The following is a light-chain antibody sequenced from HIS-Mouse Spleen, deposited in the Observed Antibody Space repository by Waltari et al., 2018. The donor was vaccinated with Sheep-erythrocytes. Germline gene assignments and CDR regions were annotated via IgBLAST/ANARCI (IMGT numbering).Light chain of an antibody. Sequence: DIVMTQSPLSLPVTPGEPASISCRPSQSLLHSNGYNYLDWYLQKPGQSPHLLIYLGSNRASGVPDRFSGSGSGTDFTLRISRVEAEDVGVYYCMQALQTPWTFGQGTKVEFK. CDR3: MQALQTPWT. V-gene: IGKV2-28*01. CDR2: LGS. CDR1: QSLLHSNGYNY. J-gene: IGKJ1*01.